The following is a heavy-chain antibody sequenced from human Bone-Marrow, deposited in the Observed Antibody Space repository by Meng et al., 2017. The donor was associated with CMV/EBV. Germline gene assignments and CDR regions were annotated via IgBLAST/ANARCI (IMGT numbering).Heavy chain of an antibody. CDR2: ITASGGSS. D-gene: IGHD3-22*01. J-gene: IGHJ4*02. V-gene: IGHV3-23*01. Sequence: GESLKISCAASGFTFSSYAMHWVRQAPGKGLEWVSAITASGGSSYHADSVKGRFTISRDNSKNTLYLQLNSLRAEDTAVYYCARHDSTNLYYFDYWGQRTLVTVSS. CDR3: ARHDSTNLYYFDY. CDR1: GFTFSSYA.